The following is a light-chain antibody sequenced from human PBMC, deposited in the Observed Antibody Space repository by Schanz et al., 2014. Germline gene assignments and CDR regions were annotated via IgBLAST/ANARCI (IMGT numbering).Light chain of an antibody. CDR2: DVS. V-gene: IGLV2-23*02. CDR3: AAWDDSLNGVV. J-gene: IGLJ2*01. CDR1: SSDVGSYNL. Sequence: QSALTQPASVSGSPGQSITISCTGTSSDVGSYNLVSWYQQHPGKAPKLMIYDVSKRPSGVSDRFSGSKSGNTASLTISGLQAEDEADYYCAAWDDSLNGVVFGGGTKLTVL.